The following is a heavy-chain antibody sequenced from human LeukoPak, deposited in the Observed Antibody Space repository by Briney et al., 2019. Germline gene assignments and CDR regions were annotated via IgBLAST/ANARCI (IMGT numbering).Heavy chain of an antibody. Sequence: GRSLRLSCAASGFTFSSYGMHWVRQAPGKGLEWVAVISFDGSNKYCADFVKGRFTISRDNSKNTLFLQMNSLRADDTAVYYCARGRRSVGATFNFDFWGQGTLVTVSS. D-gene: IGHD1-26*01. CDR2: ISFDGSNK. V-gene: IGHV3-33*08. J-gene: IGHJ4*02. CDR3: ARGRRSVGATFNFDF. CDR1: GFTFSSYG.